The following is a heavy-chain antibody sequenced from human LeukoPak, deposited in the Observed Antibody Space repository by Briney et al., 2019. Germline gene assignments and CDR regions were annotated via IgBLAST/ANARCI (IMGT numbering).Heavy chain of an antibody. Sequence: SVKVSCKASGGTFSSYAISWVRQAPGQGLEWMGGIIPIFGTANYAQKFQGRVTITADESTSTAYMELSSLRSEDTAVYYCARDPYCSSTSCYVFGMDVWGQGTTVTVSS. CDR2: IIPIFGTA. CDR3: ARDPYCSSTSCYVFGMDV. CDR1: GGTFSSYA. V-gene: IGHV1-69*13. J-gene: IGHJ6*02. D-gene: IGHD2-2*01.